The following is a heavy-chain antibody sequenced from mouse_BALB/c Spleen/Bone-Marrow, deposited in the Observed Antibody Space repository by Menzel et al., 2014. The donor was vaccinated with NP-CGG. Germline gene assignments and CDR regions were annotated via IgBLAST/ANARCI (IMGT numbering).Heavy chain of an antibody. CDR3: ASPSDGNPFAY. D-gene: IGHD2-1*01. J-gene: IGHJ3*01. V-gene: IGHV1-69*01. Sequence: LFIPLSSVKISCNSSCYSFTSYWMHCVKQSPGQGLEWIGMIDPSDSETRLNQNFKDKATLTVDKSSSTAYMQLSSTTYEESAVYYCASPSDGNPFAYWGQGTLVTVA. CDR2: IDPSDSET. CDR1: CYSFTSYW.